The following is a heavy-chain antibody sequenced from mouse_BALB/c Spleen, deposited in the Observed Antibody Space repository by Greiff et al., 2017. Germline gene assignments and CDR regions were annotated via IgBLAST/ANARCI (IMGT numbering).Heavy chain of an antibody. Sequence: EVQLQQSGPELVKPGASVKISCKASGYTFTDYNMHWVKQSHGKSLEWIGYIYPYNGGTGYNQKFKSKATLTVDNSSSTAYMELRSLTSEDSAVYYCARVPLTGLYYFDYWGQGTTLTVSS. D-gene: IGHD4-1*01. CDR3: ARVPLTGLYYFDY. V-gene: IGHV1S29*02. CDR1: GYTFTDYN. CDR2: IYPYNGGT. J-gene: IGHJ2*01.